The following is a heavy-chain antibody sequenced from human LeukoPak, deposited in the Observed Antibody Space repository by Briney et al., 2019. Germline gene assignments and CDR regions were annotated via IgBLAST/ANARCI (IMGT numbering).Heavy chain of an antibody. V-gene: IGHV3-30-3*02. J-gene: IGHJ4*02. CDR2: ISYDGSNK. D-gene: IGHD6-13*01. Sequence: SGGSLRLSCAASGFTFSSYAMHWVRQAPGKGLEWVAVISYDGSNKYYADSVKGRFTISRDNSKNTLYLQMNSLRAEDTAVYYCAKRRIIAAAGTGISIDYWGQGTLVTVSS. CDR3: AKRRIIAAAGTGISIDY. CDR1: GFTFSSYA.